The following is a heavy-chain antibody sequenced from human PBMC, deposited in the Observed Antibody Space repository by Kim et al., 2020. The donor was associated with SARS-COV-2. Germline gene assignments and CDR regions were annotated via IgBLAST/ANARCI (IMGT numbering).Heavy chain of an antibody. Sequence: ASVKVSCKASGYTFTSYAMNWVRQAPGQGLEWMGWINTNTGNPTYAQGFTGRFVFSLDTSVSTAYLQISSLKAEDTAVYYCARDHPGSGGSCYGMDLCVPTFDPWGQGTLVTVSS. J-gene: IGHJ5*02. D-gene: IGHD2-15*01. CDR3: ARDHPGSGGSCYGMDLCVPTFDP. CDR1: GYTFTSYA. CDR2: INTNTGNP. V-gene: IGHV7-4-1*02.